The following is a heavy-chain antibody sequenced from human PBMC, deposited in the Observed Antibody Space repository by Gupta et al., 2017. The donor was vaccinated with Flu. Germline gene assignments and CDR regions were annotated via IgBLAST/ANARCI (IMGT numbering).Heavy chain of an antibody. V-gene: IGHV3-23*01. CDR3: AKGRIVGATTNFAY. D-gene: IGHD1-26*01. CDR2: ISGSGGSA. Sequence: EVQLLESGRGLVQPGGSLRLSFSVSGFTFGSYAMTWVRQAPGKGLEWVSVISGSGGSAYYADSVKGRFTISRDNSKNTLYLQMNSLRAEDTAVYYCAKGRIVGATTNFAYWGQGTLVTVSS. J-gene: IGHJ4*02. CDR1: GFTFGSYA.